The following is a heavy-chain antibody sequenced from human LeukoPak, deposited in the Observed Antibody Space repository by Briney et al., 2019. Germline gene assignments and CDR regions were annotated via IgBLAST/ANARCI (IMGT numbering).Heavy chain of an antibody. CDR3: ARDKSEGDILTGGAYAFDI. J-gene: IGHJ3*02. Sequence: SXYXXSWVRQAPGQGLXWXGXXXXXFGTANYAQKFQGRVTITADESTSTAYMELSSLRSEDTAVYYCARDKSEGDILTGGAYAFDIWGQGTMVTVSS. CDR1: SXYX. CDR2: XXXXFGTA. D-gene: IGHD3-9*01. V-gene: IGHV1-69*01.